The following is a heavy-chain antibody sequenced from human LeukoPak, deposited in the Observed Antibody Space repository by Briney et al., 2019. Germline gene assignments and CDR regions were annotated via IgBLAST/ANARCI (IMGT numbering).Heavy chain of an antibody. V-gene: IGHV3-30*02. J-gene: IGHJ4*02. D-gene: IGHD5-12*01. CDR2: ISYDGSKK. CDR1: GFTFSTYG. CDR3: AKAYAGYDLGGSYYLGY. Sequence: GGSLRLSCAASGFTFSTYGMYWARHAPGKGLEWVAFISYDGSKKYYADSVKGRFTVSRDDSENTLYLQMNSLRAEDTAFYYCAKAYAGYDLGGSYYLGYWGQGTLVTVSS.